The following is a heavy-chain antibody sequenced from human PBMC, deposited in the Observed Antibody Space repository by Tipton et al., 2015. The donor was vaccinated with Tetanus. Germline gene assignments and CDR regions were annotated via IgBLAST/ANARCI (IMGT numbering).Heavy chain of an antibody. CDR1: GGSFSGYY. CDR2: INHSGST. CDR3: ARERYSSGWYYFDY. J-gene: IGHJ4*02. D-gene: IGHD6-19*01. Sequence: TLSLTCAVYGGSFSGYYWSWIRQPPGKGLEWIGEINHSGSTNYNPSLKSRVTISVDTSKNQFSLKLSSVTAADTAVYYCARERYSSGWYYFDYWGQGTLVTVSS. V-gene: IGHV4-34*01.